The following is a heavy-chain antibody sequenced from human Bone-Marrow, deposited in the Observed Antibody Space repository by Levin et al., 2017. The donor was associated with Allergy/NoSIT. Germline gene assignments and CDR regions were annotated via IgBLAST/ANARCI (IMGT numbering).Heavy chain of an antibody. CDR1: GFKFRSYE. Sequence: GGSLRLSCVGSGFKFRSYEMNWVRQIPGKGLEWLAYISADGRTDHYGDSGEGRVVISRDSAKNSVYLEMSGLKVADTAVYYCARSSVGSDEYWFFDLWGRGTWVDVSS. CDR3: ARSSVGSDEYWFFDL. J-gene: IGHJ2*01. V-gene: IGHV3-48*03. CDR2: ISADGRTD. D-gene: IGHD3-22*01.